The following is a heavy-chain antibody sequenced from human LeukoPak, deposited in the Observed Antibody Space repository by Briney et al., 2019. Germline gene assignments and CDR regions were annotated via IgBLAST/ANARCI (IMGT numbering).Heavy chain of an antibody. J-gene: IGHJ3*02. CDR3: ARRSNYDGFDI. CDR2: INPQSGGT. V-gene: IGHV1-2*02. D-gene: IGHD5-24*01. Sequence: ASVKVSCKASGYTFTAYYIHWVRQAPGQGLEWMGWINPQSGGTKYAQKFQGRVTMTRDTSISTANMELSRLRSDDTAVYYCARRSNYDGFDIWGQGTMVTVSS. CDR1: GYTFTAYY.